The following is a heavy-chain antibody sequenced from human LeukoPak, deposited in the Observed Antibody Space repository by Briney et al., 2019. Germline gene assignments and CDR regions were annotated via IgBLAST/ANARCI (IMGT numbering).Heavy chain of an antibody. CDR1: GFTFSSYA. V-gene: IGHV3-23*01. Sequence: GGSLRLSRAASGFTFSSYAMSWVRQAPGKGLEWVSAISGSGGKTSYADSVKGRFTISRDNSKNTLYLQMNSLRAEDTAVYYCAKRSYIWGSYRFPIDWYFDLWGRGTLVTVSS. CDR3: AKRSYIWGSYRFPIDWYFDL. CDR2: ISGSGGKT. D-gene: IGHD3-16*02. J-gene: IGHJ2*01.